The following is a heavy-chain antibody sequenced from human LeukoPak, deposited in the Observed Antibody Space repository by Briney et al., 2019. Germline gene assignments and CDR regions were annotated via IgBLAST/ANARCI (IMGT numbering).Heavy chain of an antibody. CDR1: GFTVGSNY. Sequence: GGSLGLSCAASGFTVGSNYMSWVRQAPGKGLEWVSSISSSSSYIYYADSVKGRFTISRDNAKNSLYLQMNSLRAEDTAVYYCARAYCGGDCYFGVNYWGQGTLVTVSS. V-gene: IGHV3-21*01. CDR3: ARAYCGGDCYFGVNY. D-gene: IGHD2-21*02. J-gene: IGHJ4*02. CDR2: ISSSSSYI.